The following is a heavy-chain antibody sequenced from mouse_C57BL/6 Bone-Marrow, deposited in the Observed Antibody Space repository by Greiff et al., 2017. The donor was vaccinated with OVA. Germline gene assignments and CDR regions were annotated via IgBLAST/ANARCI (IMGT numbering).Heavy chain of an antibody. Sequence: VKLQQPGAELVKPGASVKVSCKASGHTFTSYWMHWVKQRPGQGLEWIGRIHPSDSDTNYNQKFKGKATLTVDKSSSTAYMQLSSLTSEDSAVYYCAIMIGTHWGQGTTLTVSS. D-gene: IGHD2-14*01. J-gene: IGHJ2*01. V-gene: IGHV1-74*01. CDR1: GHTFTSYW. CDR2: IHPSDSDT. CDR3: AIMIGTH.